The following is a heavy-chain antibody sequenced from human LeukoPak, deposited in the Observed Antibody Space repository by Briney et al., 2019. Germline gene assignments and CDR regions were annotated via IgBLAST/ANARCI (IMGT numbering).Heavy chain of an antibody. CDR3: TRDFHGDYTSDL. D-gene: IGHD4-17*01. V-gene: IGHV1-18*01. CDR1: GYTFTNYG. Sequence: ASVKVSCKASGYTFTNYGISCVRQAPGHGLEWMGWISAYNGKTNYAQKLQGRVTITTDTSTSTAYMERRSLSSDDTAVYYCTRDFHGDYTSDLWGRGTLVTVSS. J-gene: IGHJ2*01. CDR2: ISAYNGKT.